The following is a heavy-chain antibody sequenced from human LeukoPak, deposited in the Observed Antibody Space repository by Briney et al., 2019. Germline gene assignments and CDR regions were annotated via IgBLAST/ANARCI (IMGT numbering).Heavy chain of an antibody. J-gene: IGHJ3*02. CDR2: ISSTSSNL. Sequence: GGSLTLSCAASDFPFNTYSMSWVRQPPGKAPEWVSWISSTSSNLHYADSVRGRFVISRDNAKNSLYLQMYSLRAEDTALYYCARLISGALTMIASGGAFDIWGQGTMVTVSS. CDR3: ARLISGALTMIASGGAFDI. D-gene: IGHD3-22*01. CDR1: DFPFNTYS. V-gene: IGHV3-21*01.